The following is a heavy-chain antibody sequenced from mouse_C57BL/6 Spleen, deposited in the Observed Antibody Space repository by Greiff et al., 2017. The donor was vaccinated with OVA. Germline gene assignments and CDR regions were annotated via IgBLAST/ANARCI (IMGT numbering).Heavy chain of an antibody. CDR1: GFTFSDYY. D-gene: IGHD4-1*01. CDR2: INYDGSST. V-gene: IGHV5-16*01. J-gene: IGHJ1*03. Sequence: ESEGGLVQPGSSMKLSCTASGFTFSDYYMAWVRQVPEKGLEWVANINYDGSSTYYLDSLKSRFIISRDNAKNILYLQMSSLKSEDTATYYCAKLGRYFDVWGTGTTVTVSS. CDR3: AKLGRYFDV.